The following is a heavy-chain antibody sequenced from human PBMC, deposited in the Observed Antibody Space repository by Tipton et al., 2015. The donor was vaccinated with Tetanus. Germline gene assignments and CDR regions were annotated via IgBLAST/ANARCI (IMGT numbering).Heavy chain of an antibody. D-gene: IGHD6-13*01. CDR3: ARGWGSSWYYFDY. Sequence: LRLSCSVSGDSISSFYWSWIRQPAGKGLEWIGRIYTSGSTNYNPSLKSRVTMSVDTSKRQFSLKLNSVTAVDTAVYYCARGWGSSWYYFDYWGQGILVTVSS. CDR1: GDSISSFY. J-gene: IGHJ4*02. CDR2: IYTSGST. V-gene: IGHV4-4*07.